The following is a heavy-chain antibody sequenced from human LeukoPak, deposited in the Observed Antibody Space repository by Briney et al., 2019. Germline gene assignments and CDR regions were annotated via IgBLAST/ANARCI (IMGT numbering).Heavy chain of an antibody. V-gene: IGHV4-34*01. Sequence: PSETLSLTCAVYGGSFSGYYWSWIRQPPGKGLEWIGEINHSGSTNYNPSLKSRVTISVDTSKNQFSLKLSSVTAADTAVYYCARAGGYSYGHYYYYMDVWGKGTTVTVSS. CDR1: GGSFSGYY. D-gene: IGHD5-18*01. J-gene: IGHJ6*03. CDR3: ARAGGYSYGHYYYYMDV. CDR2: INHSGST.